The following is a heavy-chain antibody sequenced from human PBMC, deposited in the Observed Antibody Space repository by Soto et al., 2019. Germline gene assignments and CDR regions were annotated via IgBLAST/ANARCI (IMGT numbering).Heavy chain of an antibody. CDR1: GGSISSGDYY. CDR3: ARQSDQTGAGDY. CDR2: IYYSGST. J-gene: IGHJ4*02. V-gene: IGHV4-30-4*01. Sequence: QVQLQESGPGLVKPSQTLSLTCTVSGGSISSGDYYWSWIRQPPGKGLEWIGYIYYSGSTYYNPSLKRRVTISLDTSKNQFSLKLSSVTAAATAVYYCARQSDQTGAGDYWGQGTLVTVSS. D-gene: IGHD7-27*01.